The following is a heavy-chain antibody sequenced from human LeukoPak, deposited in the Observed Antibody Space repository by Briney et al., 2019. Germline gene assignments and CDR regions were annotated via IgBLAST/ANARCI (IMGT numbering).Heavy chain of an antibody. Sequence: SETLSLTCTASGGSISSYYWSWIRQPPGKGLEWIGYIYSSGSTNYNPSLKSRVTISVDTSKNQFSLKLSSVTAADTAVYYCATTSTYYYDSSGRGVYYYYYYMDVWGKGTTVTVSS. CDR2: IYSSGST. CDR1: GGSISSYY. D-gene: IGHD3-22*01. V-gene: IGHV4-59*01. CDR3: ATTSTYYYDSSGRGVYYYYYYMDV. J-gene: IGHJ6*03.